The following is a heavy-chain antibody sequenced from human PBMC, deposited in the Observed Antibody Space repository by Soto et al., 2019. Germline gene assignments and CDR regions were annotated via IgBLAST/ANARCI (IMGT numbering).Heavy chain of an antibody. CDR1: GGSIRSNKW. D-gene: IGHD5-18*01. J-gene: IGHJ4*02. CDR3: ARWGDWMQQVL. Sequence: QVQLQESGPGLVKPSGTLSLTCGVSGGSIRSNKWWSWVRQPPGKGLERIGEIYHSGSTNNNPSLKSRVTISVDKSKNQFTLKLNSVTAADTAVYYCARWGDWMQQVLWGQGTLVTVSS. V-gene: IGHV4-4*02. CDR2: IYHSGST.